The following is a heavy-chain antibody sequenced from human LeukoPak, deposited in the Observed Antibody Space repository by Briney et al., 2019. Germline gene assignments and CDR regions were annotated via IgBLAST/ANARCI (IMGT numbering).Heavy chain of an antibody. Sequence: SETLSLTCTVSGGSISSSAYSWGWIRQPPGKGLDWIGNIYDSGNTYYNPSLKSRVTISVDTSKNQFSLKLNPVTAADTAVYYCARQYGPGYSSTWYFDYWGRGTLVTVSS. CDR2: IYDSGNT. V-gene: IGHV4-39*01. CDR1: GGSISSSAYS. J-gene: IGHJ4*02. CDR3: ARQYGPGYSSTWYFDY. D-gene: IGHD6-13*01.